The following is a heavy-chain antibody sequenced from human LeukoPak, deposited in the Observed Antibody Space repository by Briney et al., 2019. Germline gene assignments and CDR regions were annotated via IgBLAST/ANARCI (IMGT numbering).Heavy chain of an antibody. CDR1: GFTFSSYS. CDR3: ARHRAQIVVVPAAFGY. CDR2: ISSSSYI. J-gene: IGHJ4*02. V-gene: IGHV3-21*01. D-gene: IGHD2-2*01. Sequence: GGSLRLSCAASGFTFSSYSMNWVRQAPGKGLEWVSSISSSSYIYYADSVKGRFTISRDNAKNSLYLQMNSLRAEDTAVYYCARHRAQIVVVPAAFGYWSQGTLVTVSS.